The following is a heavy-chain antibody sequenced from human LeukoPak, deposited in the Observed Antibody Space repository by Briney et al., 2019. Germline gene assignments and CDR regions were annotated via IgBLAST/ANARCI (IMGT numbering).Heavy chain of an antibody. CDR3: AKDPAFQGY. CDR1: GFTFSCYG. V-gene: IGHV3-23*01. J-gene: IGHJ4*02. D-gene: IGHD2/OR15-2a*01. Sequence: PGRSLRLSCAASGFTFSCYGMHWVRQAPGKGLEWVSAISGSGGSTYYADSVKGRFTISRDNSKNTLYLQMNSLRAEDTAVYYCAKDPAFQGYWGQGTLVTVSS. CDR2: ISGSGGST.